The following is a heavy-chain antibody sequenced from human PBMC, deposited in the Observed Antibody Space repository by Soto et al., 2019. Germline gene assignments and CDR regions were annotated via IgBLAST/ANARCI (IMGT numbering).Heavy chain of an antibody. CDR3: ARHEGNNWFDP. D-gene: IGHD3-10*01. J-gene: IGHJ5*02. CDR2: IYYSGST. CDR1: GCSISSSSYY. Sequence: PSETLSLTCTVSGCSISSSSYYWGWIRQPPGKGLEWIGSIYYSGSTYYNPSLKSRVTISVDTSKNQFSLKLSSVTAADTAVYYCARHEGNNWFDPWGQGTLVTVSS. V-gene: IGHV4-39*01.